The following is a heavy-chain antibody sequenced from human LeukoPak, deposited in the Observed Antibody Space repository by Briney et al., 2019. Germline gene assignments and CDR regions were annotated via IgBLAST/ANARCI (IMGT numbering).Heavy chain of an antibody. CDR3: AKDYYDSSGYYYFDY. J-gene: IGHJ4*02. Sequence: GRSLRLSCAASGFTFSSYGMHWVRQAPGKGLEGVAVIWYDGSNKYYADSVKGRFTISRDNSKNTLYLQMNSLRAEDTAVYYCAKDYYDSSGYYYFDYWGQGTLVTVSS. CDR2: IWYDGSNK. V-gene: IGHV3-33*06. D-gene: IGHD3-22*01. CDR1: GFTFSSYG.